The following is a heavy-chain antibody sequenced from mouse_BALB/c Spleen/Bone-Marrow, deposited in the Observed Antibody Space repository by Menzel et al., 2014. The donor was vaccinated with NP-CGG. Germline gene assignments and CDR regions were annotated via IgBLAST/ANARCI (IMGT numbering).Heavy chain of an antibody. CDR3: ARGSSGPFVY. CDR2: ITPENGNT. J-gene: IGHJ3*01. CDR1: GFNIKDYY. D-gene: IGHD3-1*01. Sequence: VQLQQSGAELVRPGALVKLSCKASGFNIKDYYIHWVNQRPEQGLEWIGWITPENGNTIYDPKFQGKARITADTSSNTAYFQLSSLTSEDTAVYDCARGSSGPFVYWGQGTLVTVSA. V-gene: IGHV14-1*02.